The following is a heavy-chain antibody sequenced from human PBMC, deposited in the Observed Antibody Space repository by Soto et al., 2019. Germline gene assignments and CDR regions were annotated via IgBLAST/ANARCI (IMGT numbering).Heavy chain of an antibody. Sequence: ASVKVSCKASGYTFTSYYMHWVRQAPGQGLEWMGIINPSGGSTSYAQKFQGRVTMTRDTSTSTVYMELSSLRSEDTAVYYCARATGYGLSLIYFDYWGQGTLVTVSS. CDR1: GYTFTSYY. J-gene: IGHJ4*02. CDR3: ARATGYGLSLIYFDY. D-gene: IGHD5-18*01. CDR2: INPSGGST. V-gene: IGHV1-46*01.